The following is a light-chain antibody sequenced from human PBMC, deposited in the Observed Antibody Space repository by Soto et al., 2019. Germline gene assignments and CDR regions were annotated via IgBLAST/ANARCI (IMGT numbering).Light chain of an antibody. J-gene: IGKJ1*01. CDR3: QQSYSSTWT. V-gene: IGKV1-39*01. Sequence: DIQMTQSPSSLSASVGDRVTISCRASQSIGTYLKWYQQKPGRAPKLQIYAKSNLQSGVPSRFSGSGSGTDFTLTIRSLQPEDVETYCCQQSYSSTWTFGQGTKVEIK. CDR1: QSIGTY. CDR2: AKS.